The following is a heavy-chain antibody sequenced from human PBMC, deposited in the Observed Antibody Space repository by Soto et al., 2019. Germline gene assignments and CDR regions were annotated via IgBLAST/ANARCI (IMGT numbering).Heavy chain of an antibody. V-gene: IGHV3-30-3*01. CDR3: ARGLCSGGSCYSGVEYFDY. D-gene: IGHD2-15*01. J-gene: IGHJ4*01. CDR1: GFTFSSYA. CDR2: ISYDGSNK. Sequence: GGSLRLSCAASGFTFSSYAMHWVRQAPGKGLEWVAVISYDGSNKYYADSVKGRFTISRDNSKNTLYLQMNSLRAEDTAVYYCARGLCSGGSCYSGVEYFDYWGHGTLVTVSS.